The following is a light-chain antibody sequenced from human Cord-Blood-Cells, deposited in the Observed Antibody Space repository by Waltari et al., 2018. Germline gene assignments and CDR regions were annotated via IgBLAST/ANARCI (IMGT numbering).Light chain of an antibody. V-gene: IGLV3-19*01. Sequence: SSELTQDPAVSVALGQTVRITCQGDSPSNHNALWYQQKPGQAPVLVIYGKNNRPSGIPDRFSGSSSGNTASLTITGAQAEDEADYYCNSRDSSGNHLVFGGGTKLTVL. J-gene: IGLJ2*01. CDR1: SPSNHN. CDR2: GKN. CDR3: NSRDSSGNHLV.